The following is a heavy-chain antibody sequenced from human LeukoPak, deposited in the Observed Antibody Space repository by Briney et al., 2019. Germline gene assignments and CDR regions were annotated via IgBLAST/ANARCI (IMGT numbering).Heavy chain of an antibody. CDR3: ATGARATITTLAY. CDR2: ISFSGST. D-gene: IGHD4-11*01. J-gene: IGHJ4*02. V-gene: IGHV4-59*01. CDR1: GDSINNYY. Sequence: SETLSLTCTVSGDSINNYYWTWIRQPPGKGLEWIGYISFSGSTNSNPSLKNRVAISVDPSRNQSSLKLTSVTAADTAVYYCATGARATITTLAYWGQGTLVTVSS.